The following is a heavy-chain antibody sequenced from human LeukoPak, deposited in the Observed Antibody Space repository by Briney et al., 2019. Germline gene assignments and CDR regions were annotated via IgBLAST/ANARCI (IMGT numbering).Heavy chain of an antibody. V-gene: IGHV1-18*01. D-gene: IGHD3-3*01. CDR3: ASVPTYYDFWSGYYISNWFDP. CDR2: ISTYNGNT. CDR1: GYTFTSHG. J-gene: IGHJ5*02. Sequence: GASVKVSCKASGYTFTSHGISWVRQAPGQGLEWMGWISTYNGNTNYAQKLQGRVSMTTDTSTSTAYMELRSLRSDDTAVYYCASVPTYYDFWSGYYISNWFDPWGQGTLVTVSS.